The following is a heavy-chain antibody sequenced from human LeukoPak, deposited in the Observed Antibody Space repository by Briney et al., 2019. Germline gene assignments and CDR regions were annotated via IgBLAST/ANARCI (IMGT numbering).Heavy chain of an antibody. CDR1: RFTFSSYW. D-gene: IGHD1-26*01. CDR2: INSDESSI. J-gene: IGHJ4*02. V-gene: IGHV3-74*01. Sequence: GGSLRLSCAASRFTFSSYWMHWVRQAPGKGLVWVSRINSDESSISYADSVKGRFTISRDNSKSTLYLQMNSLRPEDTAVYYCAKENSGSYFDYWGQGTLVTVSS. CDR3: AKENSGSYFDY.